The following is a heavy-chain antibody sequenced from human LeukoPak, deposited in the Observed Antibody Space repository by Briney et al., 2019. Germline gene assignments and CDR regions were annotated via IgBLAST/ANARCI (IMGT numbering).Heavy chain of an antibody. CDR1: GFTFTNAW. CDR2: IKSKADGETI. Sequence: GGSLRLSCEASGFTFTNAWMNWVRQAPGKGLEWVGRIKSKADGETIDYAAPVKGRFTFSRDDSKNMLYLQMNSLKSEDTAVYYCSTLTSRGLSDSWGQGTLVTASS. V-gene: IGHV3-15*07. D-gene: IGHD1-20*01. J-gene: IGHJ4*02. CDR3: STLTSRGLSDS.